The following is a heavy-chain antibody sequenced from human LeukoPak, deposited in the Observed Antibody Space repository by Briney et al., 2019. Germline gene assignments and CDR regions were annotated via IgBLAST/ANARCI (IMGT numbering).Heavy chain of an antibody. CDR1: GFTFGDYA. D-gene: IGHD5-18*01. CDR2: ISGSGGST. CDR3: AKLSWIQGYLDY. Sequence: GGSLRLSCTASGFTFGDYAMSWFRQAPGKGLEWVSAISGSGGSTYYADSVKGRFTISRDNSKNTLYLQMNSLRAEDTAVYYCAKLSWIQGYLDYWGQGTLVTVSS. J-gene: IGHJ4*02. V-gene: IGHV3-23*01.